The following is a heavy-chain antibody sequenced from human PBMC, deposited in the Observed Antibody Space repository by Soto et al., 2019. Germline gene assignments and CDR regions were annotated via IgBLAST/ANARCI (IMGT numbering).Heavy chain of an antibody. CDR3: ASSLPYSSSWYYAFDI. CDR1: GYTFSSHA. V-gene: IGHV1-18*01. J-gene: IGHJ3*02. CDR2: ISTYNGNT. D-gene: IGHD6-13*01. Sequence: ASVKVSCKASGYTFSSHAISWVRQAPGQGLEWLGWISTYNGNTNYAQKLQGRVTMTTDTSTSTAYMELRSLRSDDTAVYYCASSLPYSSSWYYAFDIWGQGTMVTVSS.